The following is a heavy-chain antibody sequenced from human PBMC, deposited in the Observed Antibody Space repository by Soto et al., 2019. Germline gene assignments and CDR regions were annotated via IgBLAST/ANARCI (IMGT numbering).Heavy chain of an antibody. CDR1: GFTFSSYG. CDR2: ISYDGSNK. V-gene: IGHV3-30*18. J-gene: IGHJ4*02. CDR3: AKDYSERGYSYGPLDY. D-gene: IGHD5-18*01. Sequence: GGSLRLSCAASGFTFSSYGMHLVRQAPGKGLEWVAVISYDGSNKYYADSVKGRFTISRDNSKNTLYLQMSSLRAEDTAVYYCAKDYSERGYSYGPLDYWGQGTLVTVSS.